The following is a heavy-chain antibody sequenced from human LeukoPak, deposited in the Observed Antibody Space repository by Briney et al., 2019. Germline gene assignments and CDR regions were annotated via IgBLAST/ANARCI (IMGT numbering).Heavy chain of an antibody. CDR3: AAMWFPYSSSLPFDP. CDR2: IRYDGSNK. J-gene: IGHJ5*02. CDR1: GFTFSSYG. V-gene: IGHV3-30*02. Sequence: PGGSLRLSCAASGFTFSSYGMHWVRQAPGKGLEWVAFIRYDGSNKYYADSVKGRFTISRDNSKNTLYLQMNSLRAEDTAVYYCAAMWFPYSSSLPFDPWGQGTLVTVSS. D-gene: IGHD6-13*01.